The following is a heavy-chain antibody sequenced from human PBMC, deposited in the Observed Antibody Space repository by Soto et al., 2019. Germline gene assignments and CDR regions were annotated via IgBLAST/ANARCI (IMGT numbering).Heavy chain of an antibody. J-gene: IGHJ6*02. CDR2: TRNQVNSYTS. V-gene: IGHV3-72*01. D-gene: IGHD3-3*01. CDR1: GFTFSDHY. Sequence: EMQLVESGGGLVQPGGSLRLSCAVSGFTFSDHYMDWVRQAPGKGLEWVGRTRNQVNSYTSEYAASVKGRYTISRDDSKHSLYLQMNSLKTEDTAVYYCARTPQSGNDFHVWGQGTTFTVSS. CDR3: ARTPQSGNDFHV.